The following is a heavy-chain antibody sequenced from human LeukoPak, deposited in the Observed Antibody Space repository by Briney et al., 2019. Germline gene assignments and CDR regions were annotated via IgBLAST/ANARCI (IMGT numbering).Heavy chain of an antibody. CDR2: INPSGGST. CDR1: GYTFTSFY. Sequence: GASVKVSCKASGYTFTSFYMQWVRQAPGQGLEWMGIINPSGGSTNYAQKFRGRVSMTRDTSTSTVYMELSSLRSEDTAMYWCARGYYDSSGYDPGLGYWGQGTLVTVSS. D-gene: IGHD3-22*01. J-gene: IGHJ4*02. V-gene: IGHV1-46*01. CDR3: ARGYYDSSGYDPGLGY.